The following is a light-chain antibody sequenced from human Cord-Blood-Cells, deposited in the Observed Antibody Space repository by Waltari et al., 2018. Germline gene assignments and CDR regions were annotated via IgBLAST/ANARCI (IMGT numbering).Light chain of an antibody. J-gene: IGKJ4*01. CDR3: QQYGSSLRT. CDR1: QSVSSSY. CDR2: GAS. Sequence: TVLSHSPGTLASSPGERATLSCRASQSVSSSYLACYQQKPDLAPRLLIYGASSSPTGIPDRCSGSASGTDFTLTISRLEPEDFAVYYCQQYGSSLRTFGGGTKVEIK. V-gene: IGKV3-20*01.